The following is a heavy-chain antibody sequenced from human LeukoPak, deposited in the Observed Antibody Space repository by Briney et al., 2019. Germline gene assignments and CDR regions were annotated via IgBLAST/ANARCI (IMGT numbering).Heavy chain of an antibody. J-gene: IGHJ4*02. CDR1: GYTFTSYG. CDR3: ARAPRLLWFGELPPNFDY. Sequence: ASVKVSCKAPGYTFTSYGISWVRQAPGQGLEWMGWISAYNGNTNYAQKLQGRVTMTTDTSTSTAYMELRSLRSDDTAVYYCARAPRLLWFGELPPNFDYWGQGTLVTVSS. D-gene: IGHD3-10*01. V-gene: IGHV1-18*01. CDR2: ISAYNGNT.